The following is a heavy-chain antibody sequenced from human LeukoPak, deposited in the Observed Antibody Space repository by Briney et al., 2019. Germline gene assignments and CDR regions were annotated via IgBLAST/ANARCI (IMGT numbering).Heavy chain of an antibody. V-gene: IGHV3-74*01. CDR2: IYDDGSST. J-gene: IGHJ3*02. Sequence: GGSLRLSCAASGFTFSHYWMHWVRQAPGKGLVWVSRIYDDGSSTSYADSVKGRFTISRDNAKSTLYLQMNSLRAEDTAVYYCARVRGGSGRSYAADAFDIWGQGTMVTVSS. CDR1: GFTFSHYW. D-gene: IGHD1-26*01. CDR3: ARVRGGSGRSYAADAFDI.